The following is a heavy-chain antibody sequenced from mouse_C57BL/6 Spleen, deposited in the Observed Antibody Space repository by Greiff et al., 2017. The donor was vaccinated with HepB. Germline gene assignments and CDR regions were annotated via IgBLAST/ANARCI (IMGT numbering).Heavy chain of an antibody. CDR1: GYTFTSYT. CDR3: ARDYGSSHYAMDC. J-gene: IGHJ4*01. V-gene: IGHV1-4*01. D-gene: IGHD1-1*01. Sequence: VQLQQSGAELARPGASVKMSCKASGYTFTSYTMHWVKQRPGQGLEWIGSINPSSGYTKYNQKFKDKSTLTADKSSSTASMQLSSLTSEDSAVYYCARDYGSSHYAMDCWGQGTSVTVSS. CDR2: INPSSGYT.